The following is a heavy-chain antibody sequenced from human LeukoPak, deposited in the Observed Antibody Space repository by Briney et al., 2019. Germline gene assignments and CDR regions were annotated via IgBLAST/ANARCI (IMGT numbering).Heavy chain of an antibody. CDR1: GFTFSSYS. CDR2: ISSSSSYI. CDR3: ARLWFGEGSFDWFDP. J-gene: IGHJ5*02. Sequence: GGSLRLSCAASGFTFSSYSMNWVRQAPGKGLEWVSSISSSSSYIYYADSVKGRFTISRDNSKNTLYLQMNSLGAEDTAVYYCARLWFGEGSFDWFDPWGQGTLVTVSS. V-gene: IGHV3-21*01. D-gene: IGHD3-10*01.